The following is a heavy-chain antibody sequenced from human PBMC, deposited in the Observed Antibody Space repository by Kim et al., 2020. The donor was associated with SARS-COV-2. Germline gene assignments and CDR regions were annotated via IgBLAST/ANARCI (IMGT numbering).Heavy chain of an antibody. CDR3: ARVPLWFGELNYYDSSGYYSGYFDY. CDR1: GGSISSSSYY. Sequence: SETLSLTCTVSGGSISSSSYYWGWIRQPPGKGLEWIGSIYYSGSTYYNPSLKSRVTISVDTSKNQFSLKLSSVTAADTAVYYCARVPLWFGELNYYDSSGYYSGYFDYWGQGTLVTVSS. J-gene: IGHJ4*02. D-gene: IGHD3-22*01. V-gene: IGHV4-39*07. CDR2: IYYSGST.